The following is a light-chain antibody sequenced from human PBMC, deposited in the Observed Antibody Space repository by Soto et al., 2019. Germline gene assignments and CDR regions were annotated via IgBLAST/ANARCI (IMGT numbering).Light chain of an antibody. Sequence: QSVLTQSPSVSGAPGQRVTISCTGSSSNTGAGYDVHWYQQFPGTAPKLLIYNNRNRPSGVPDRFSGSKSGTSASLAITGIRAEDEAEYYCRSYDSSLSAGVFGGGTKLTVL. CDR3: RSYDSSLSAGV. CDR2: NNR. CDR1: SSNTGAGYD. V-gene: IGLV1-40*01. J-gene: IGLJ3*02.